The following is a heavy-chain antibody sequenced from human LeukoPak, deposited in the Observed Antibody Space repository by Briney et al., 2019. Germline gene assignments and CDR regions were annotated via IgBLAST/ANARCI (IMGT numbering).Heavy chain of an antibody. Sequence: SETLSLTCAVYGGSFSGYYWTWIRQPPGKGLEWIGEINHSENTNYNPSLKSRVTISVDTSKNQFSLKLSSVTAADTAVYYCASRGYWGQGTLVTVSS. CDR2: INHSENT. J-gene: IGHJ4*02. CDR3: ASRGY. CDR1: GGSFSGYY. V-gene: IGHV4-34*01. D-gene: IGHD3-10*01.